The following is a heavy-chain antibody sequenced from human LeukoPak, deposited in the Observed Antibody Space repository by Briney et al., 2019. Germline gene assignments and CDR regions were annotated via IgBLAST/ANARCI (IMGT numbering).Heavy chain of an antibody. V-gene: IGHV4-34*01. Sequence: SETLSLTCAVYGGSFSGYYWSWIRQPPGKGLEWIGEINHSGSTNHNPSLKSRVTISVDTSKNQFSLKLSSVTAADTAVYYCARAKSYFLIAAAGRGWFDPWGQGTLVTVSS. D-gene: IGHD6-13*01. CDR3: ARAKSYFLIAAAGRGWFDP. CDR1: GGSFSGYY. CDR2: INHSGST. J-gene: IGHJ5*02.